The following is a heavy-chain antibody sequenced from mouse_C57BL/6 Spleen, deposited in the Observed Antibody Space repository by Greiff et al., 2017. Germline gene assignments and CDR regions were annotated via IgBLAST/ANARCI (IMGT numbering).Heavy chain of an antibody. CDR2: IYPGDGDT. V-gene: IGHV1-82*01. J-gene: IGHJ4*01. CDR3: AKNRYYYGSSYGGYYAMDY. CDR1: GYAFSSSW. Sequence: VQLQESGPELVKPGASVKISCKASGYAFSSSWMNWVKQRPGKGLEWIGRIYPGDGDTNYNQKFKGKATLTVDTSSSTAYMQLSSLTSEDSAVYYCAKNRYYYGSSYGGYYAMDYWGQGTSVTVSS. D-gene: IGHD1-1*01.